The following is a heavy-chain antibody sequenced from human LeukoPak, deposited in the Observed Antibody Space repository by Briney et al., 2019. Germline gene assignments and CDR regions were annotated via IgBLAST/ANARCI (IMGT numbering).Heavy chain of an antibody. CDR3: AKDRATVTTVFATDGMDV. CDR1: GFTFSSYA. Sequence: PGGSLRLSCAASGFTFSSYAMSWVRQAPGKGLEWVSAISGSGGSTYYADPVKGRFTISRDNSKNTLYLQMNSLRAEDTAVYYCAKDRATVTTVFATDGMDVWGQGTTVTVSS. J-gene: IGHJ6*02. V-gene: IGHV3-23*01. D-gene: IGHD4-11*01. CDR2: ISGSGGST.